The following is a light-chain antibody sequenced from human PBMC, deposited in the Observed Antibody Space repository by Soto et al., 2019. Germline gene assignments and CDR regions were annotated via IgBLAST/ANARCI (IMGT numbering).Light chain of an antibody. Sequence: QSALTQPRSVSGSPGQSVTISCTGTSGDVGGYNYVSWYQQNPGKAPKVMIYDVSKRPSGVPDRFSGSKSGNTASLTMSGLQAEDEGDFYCCPYAGVFTLLFGGGTHLTVL. V-gene: IGLV2-11*01. CDR3: CPYAGVFTLL. J-gene: IGLJ2*01. CDR2: DVS. CDR1: SGDVGGYNY.